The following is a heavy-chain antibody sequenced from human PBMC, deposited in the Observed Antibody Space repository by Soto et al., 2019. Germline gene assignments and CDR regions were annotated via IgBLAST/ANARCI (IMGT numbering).Heavy chain of an antibody. CDR2: ISAYNGNT. V-gene: IGHV1-18*01. CDR1: GYTFTSYG. D-gene: IGHD6-13*01. Sequence: ASVKVSCKASGYTFTSYGISWVRQAPGQGLEWMGWISAYNGNTNYAQKLQGRVTMTTDTSTSTAYMELRSLRSDDTAVYYCARGAIAAAGRILVWFDPWGQGTLVTVSS. CDR3: ARGAIAAAGRILVWFDP. J-gene: IGHJ5*02.